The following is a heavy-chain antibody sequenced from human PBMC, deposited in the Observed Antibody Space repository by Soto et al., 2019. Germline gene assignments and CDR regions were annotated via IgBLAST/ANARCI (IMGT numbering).Heavy chain of an antibody. CDR3: VGARGRLVGFDY. CDR1: SESLSGYY. D-gene: IGHD1-26*01. Sequence: QVQLQQWGAGLLKPSETLSLTCAVNSESLSGYYWSWIRQSPGKGLEWIGEIVGSGNTNYSPSLRGRVAMSEDSSKNHFSLNLHSVSAADTAAYYCVGARGRLVGFDYWGQGTLVTVSS. V-gene: IGHV4-34*12. CDR2: IVGSGNT. J-gene: IGHJ4*02.